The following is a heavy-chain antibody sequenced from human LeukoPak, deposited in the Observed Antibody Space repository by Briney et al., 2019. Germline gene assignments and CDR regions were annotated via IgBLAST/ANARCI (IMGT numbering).Heavy chain of an antibody. V-gene: IGHV3-30*04. Sequence: PGGSLRLSCAASGFTFNKYAIHWARQAPGKGLGWVAVISNDGVTRIFANSVKGRFTISRDNWKNTLYLQLSSLRVEDTAVYYCAREGYYDSGGPFSGYFDYWGRGDLVTVSS. CDR3: AREGYYDSGGPFSGYFDY. CDR2: ISNDGVTR. CDR1: GFTFNKYA. J-gene: IGHJ4*02. D-gene: IGHD3-22*01.